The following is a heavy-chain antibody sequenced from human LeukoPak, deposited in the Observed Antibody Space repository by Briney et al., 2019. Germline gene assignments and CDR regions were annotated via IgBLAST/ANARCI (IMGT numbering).Heavy chain of an antibody. CDR3: ARVPDFIARPCDS. D-gene: IGHD2-21*01. CDR2: TSHTGDIT. CDR1: GGSFRGYY. J-gene: IGHJ4*02. V-gene: IGHV4-34*01. Sequence: PSETLSLTCAVYGGSFRGYYWTLSRQTPGKGLEWIGETSHTGDITNFNPSLKGRATISVDSSKNQFSLKLTSVTAADTGVYYCARVPDFIARPCDSWGPGTLVTVSS.